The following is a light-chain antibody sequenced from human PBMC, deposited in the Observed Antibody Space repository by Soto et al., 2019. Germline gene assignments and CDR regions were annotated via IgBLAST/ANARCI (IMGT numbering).Light chain of an antibody. CDR3: CSYADTFYV. J-gene: IGLJ1*01. CDR1: NSDVGAYKY. V-gene: IGLV2-11*01. Sequence: QSALTQPRSVSGSPGQSVTISCTGSNSDVGAYKYVSWYQHYPGKVPKVMIYDVSERSSGVPDRFSGSKSGNTASLTISGLQAEDEDDYYCCSYADTFYVFGTGTKVTVL. CDR2: DVS.